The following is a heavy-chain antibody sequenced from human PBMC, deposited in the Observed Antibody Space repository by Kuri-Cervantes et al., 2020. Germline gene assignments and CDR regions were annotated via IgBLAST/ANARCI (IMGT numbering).Heavy chain of an antibody. V-gene: IGHV3-11*04. CDR3: ARVGLSTVTTEGYYYGMDV. J-gene: IGHJ6*02. CDR2: ISSSGSTI. CDR1: GFTFSDYY. D-gene: IGHD4-17*01. Sequence: GESLKISCAASGFTFSDYYMSWIRQAPGKGLEWVSYISSSGSTIYYADSVKGRFTISRDNAKNSLYLQMNSLRDEGTAVYYCARVGLSTVTTEGYYYGMDVWGQGTTVTVSS.